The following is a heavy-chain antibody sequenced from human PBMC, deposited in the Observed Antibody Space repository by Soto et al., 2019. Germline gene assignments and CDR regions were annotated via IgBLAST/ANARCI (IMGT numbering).Heavy chain of an antibody. Sequence: SETLSLTCTVSGASISSYFWSWIRQPAGKGLEWIGRIYTSGSTDYNPSLESRVTMSVDTSKKQVSLKLTSVTAADTAVYYCAKGRGSGWAWYFDNWGQGTLVTVSS. CDR2: IYTSGST. D-gene: IGHD6-19*01. CDR1: GASISSYF. J-gene: IGHJ4*02. V-gene: IGHV4-4*07. CDR3: AKGRGSGWAWYFDN.